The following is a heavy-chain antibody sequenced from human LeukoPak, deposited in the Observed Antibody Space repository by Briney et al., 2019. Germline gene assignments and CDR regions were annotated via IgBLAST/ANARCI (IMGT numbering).Heavy chain of an antibody. D-gene: IGHD3-3*01. J-gene: IGHJ4*02. CDR1: EFTFSSYS. CDR2: ITNSGNSK. Sequence: GGSLRLSCAASEFTFSSYSMNWVRQAPGKGLEWVSYITNSGNSKSYADSVKGRFTISRDNTKNSLYLQMNGLRAEDTAVYYCAPNFWSGYVTDYWGQGTLVTVSS. CDR3: APNFWSGYVTDY. V-gene: IGHV3-48*01.